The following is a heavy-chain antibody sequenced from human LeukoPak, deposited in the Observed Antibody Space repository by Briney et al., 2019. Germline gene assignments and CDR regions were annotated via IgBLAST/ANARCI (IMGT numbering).Heavy chain of an antibody. Sequence: AGSLRLSCEASGFTFSDSAMSWVRQASGRGLEWVSLISASGGNSYYADSVKGRFTVSRDSSKNTLHLQMNSLRAEDTAVYYCAKDKGESGYFDYWGQGTLVTVSS. J-gene: IGHJ4*02. CDR2: ISASGGNS. CDR1: GFTFSDSA. D-gene: IGHD1-26*01. V-gene: IGHV3-23*01. CDR3: AKDKGESGYFDY.